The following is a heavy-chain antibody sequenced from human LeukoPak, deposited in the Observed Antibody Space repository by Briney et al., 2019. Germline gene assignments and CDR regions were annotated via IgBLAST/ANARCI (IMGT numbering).Heavy chain of an antibody. Sequence: ASVKVSCKASGYTFTSYDINWVRQATGQGLEWMGWMNPNSGNTGYAQKFQGRVTMTRNTSISTAYMELSSLRSEDTAVYYCARGGDNYCGSTSCSFDYWGQGTLVTVSS. CDR2: MNPNSGNT. CDR3: ARGGDNYCGSTSCSFDY. CDR1: GYTFTSYD. J-gene: IGHJ4*02. D-gene: IGHD2-2*01. V-gene: IGHV1-8*01.